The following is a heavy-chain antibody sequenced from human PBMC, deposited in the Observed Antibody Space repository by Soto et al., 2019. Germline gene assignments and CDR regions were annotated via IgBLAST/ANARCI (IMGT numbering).Heavy chain of an antibody. Sequence: ASVKVSCKVSGYTLTELSMHWVRQAPGKGLEWMRGFDPEDGETIYAQKFQGRVTMTEDTSTDTAYMELSSLRSEDTAVYYCATDTLNVYYDSSGSLGYWGQGTLVTVSS. J-gene: IGHJ4*02. CDR1: GYTLTELS. D-gene: IGHD3-22*01. V-gene: IGHV1-24*01. CDR2: FDPEDGET. CDR3: ATDTLNVYYDSSGSLGY.